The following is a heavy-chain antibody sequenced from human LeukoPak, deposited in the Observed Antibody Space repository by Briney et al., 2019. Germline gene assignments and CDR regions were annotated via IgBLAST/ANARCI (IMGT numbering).Heavy chain of an antibody. CDR1: GYTFTSNY. CDR3: ARGGHYMDV. V-gene: IGHV1-46*01. Sequence: GASVKVSCKAFGYTFTSNYMHWVRQAPGQGPEWMGVISPSGGSTTYAQKFKGRVTMTRNTSISTAYMELSSLRSEDTAVYYCARGGHYMDVWGKGTTVTISS. J-gene: IGHJ6*03. CDR2: ISPSGGST. D-gene: IGHD6-25*01.